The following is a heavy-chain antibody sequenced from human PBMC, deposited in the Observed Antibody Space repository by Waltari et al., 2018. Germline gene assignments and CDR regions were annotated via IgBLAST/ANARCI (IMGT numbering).Heavy chain of an antibody. J-gene: IGHJ3*02. CDR1: GGSISSYY. Sequence: QVQLQELGPGLVKPSETLSLTCTVSGGSISSYYWSWIRQPPGKGLEWIGYIYYSGSTNYNPSLKSRVTISVDTSKNQFSLKLSSVTAADTAVHYCARDDTYYDSSGYYYNAFDIWGQGTMVTVSS. CDR2: IYYSGST. CDR3: ARDDTYYDSSGYYYNAFDI. V-gene: IGHV4-59*01. D-gene: IGHD3-22*01.